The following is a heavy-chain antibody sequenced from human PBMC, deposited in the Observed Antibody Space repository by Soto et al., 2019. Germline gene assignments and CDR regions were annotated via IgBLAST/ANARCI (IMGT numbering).Heavy chain of an antibody. CDR1: GGSISSYY. V-gene: IGHV4-59*08. CDR3: ARRYGPGFDY. D-gene: IGHD4-17*01. Sequence: WETLSLTCTVSGGSISSYYWSWIRQPPGKGLEWIGYIYYSGSTNYNPPLKSRVTISVDTSKNQFSLKLSSVTAADTAVYYCARRYGPGFDYWGQGTLVTVS. CDR2: IYYSGST. J-gene: IGHJ4*02.